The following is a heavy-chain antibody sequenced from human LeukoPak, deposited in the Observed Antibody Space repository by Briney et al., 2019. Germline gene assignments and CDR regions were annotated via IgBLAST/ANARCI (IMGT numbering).Heavy chain of an antibody. J-gene: IGHJ3*02. Sequence: ASVNVSCKASGYTFTDYYVHWVRQAPGQGLEWMGWINSNNGGTKYAQKFQGRVTMTRDTSISTAYMELSRLISDDTAVYYCARYENSRKAFDIWGQGTMVTVSA. CDR1: GYTFTDYY. D-gene: IGHD1-14*01. CDR2: INSNNGGT. V-gene: IGHV1-2*02. CDR3: ARYENSRKAFDI.